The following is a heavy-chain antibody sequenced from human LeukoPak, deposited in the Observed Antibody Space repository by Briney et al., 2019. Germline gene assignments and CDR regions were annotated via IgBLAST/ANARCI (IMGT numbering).Heavy chain of an antibody. CDR1: GFTFDDHV. D-gene: IGHD2-21*02. V-gene: IGHV3-20*04. J-gene: IGHJ3*01. Sequence: GGSLRLSCAASGFTFDDHVMVWVRQAPGKGLEWVSGINWNGATTGYADSVKGRFTISRDNVRNSLYLQMDSLRAEDTALYFCARGEYVVTWTDCFDVGGPGTMVTVSS. CDR3: ARGEYVVTWTDCFDV. CDR2: INWNGATT.